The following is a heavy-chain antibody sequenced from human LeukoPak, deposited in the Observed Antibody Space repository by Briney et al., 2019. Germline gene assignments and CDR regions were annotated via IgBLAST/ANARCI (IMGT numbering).Heavy chain of an antibody. D-gene: IGHD1-7*01. Sequence: ASETLSLTCAVYGGSFSGYYWSWIRQPPGKGLEWIGEINHSGSTNYNPSLKSRVTISVDTSKNQFSLKLSSVTAADTAVYYCARDNWNYGSSMDVWGQGTTVTVSS. CDR3: ARDNWNYGSSMDV. J-gene: IGHJ6*02. V-gene: IGHV4-34*01. CDR2: INHSGST. CDR1: GGSFSGYY.